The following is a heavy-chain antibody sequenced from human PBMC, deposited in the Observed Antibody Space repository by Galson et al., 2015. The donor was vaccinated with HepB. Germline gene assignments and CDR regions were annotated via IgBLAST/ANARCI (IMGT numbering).Heavy chain of an antibody. Sequence: SVKVSCKASGYTFTGYYMHWVRQAPGQGLEWMGWINPNSGGTNYAQKFQGWVTMTRDTSISTAYMELSRLRSDDTAVYYCARDTPPHPNYYYYGMDVWGQGTTVTVSS. J-gene: IGHJ6*02. CDR1: GYTFTGYY. CDR2: INPNSGGT. CDR3: ARDTPPHPNYYYYGMDV. V-gene: IGHV1-2*04.